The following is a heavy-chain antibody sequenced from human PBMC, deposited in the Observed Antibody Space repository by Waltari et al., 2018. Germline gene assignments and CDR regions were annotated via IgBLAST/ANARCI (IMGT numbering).Heavy chain of an antibody. CDR2: IFGCGTT. CDR3: AKSITMVRGVFYYFDY. D-gene: IGHD3-10*01. J-gene: IGHJ4*02. V-gene: IGHV3-53*04. Sequence: VRPATEKGLEWSSVIFGCGTTYDADAVKGRFTISTHNYKNTLFLQMNSLRPEDTAVYYCAKSITMVRGVFYYFDYWGQGTLVTVSS.